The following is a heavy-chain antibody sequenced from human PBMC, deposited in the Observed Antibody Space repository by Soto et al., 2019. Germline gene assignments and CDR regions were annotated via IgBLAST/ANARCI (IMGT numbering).Heavy chain of an antibody. J-gene: IGHJ4*02. Sequence: SETLSPTCTVSRGSISSSSYYWGWIRQPPGKGLEWIGSIYYSGSTYYTPSLKSRVTISVDTSKNKFSLKLSSVTAADTAVYYCARQTFLTGYKTRHYYDSSGYPDSWGQGKMLTVS. D-gene: IGHD3-22*01. CDR1: RGSISSSSYY. V-gene: IGHV4-39*01. CDR3: ARQTFLTGYKTRHYYDSSGYPDS. CDR2: IYYSGST.